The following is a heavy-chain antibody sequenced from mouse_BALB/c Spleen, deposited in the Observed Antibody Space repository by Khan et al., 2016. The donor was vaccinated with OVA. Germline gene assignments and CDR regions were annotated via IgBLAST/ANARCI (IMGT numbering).Heavy chain of an antibody. CDR1: GYTFTTAG. Sequence: QIQLVQSGPELKKPGETVRISCKASGYTFTTAGMQWVQKMPGKGLKWIGWINTHSGVPKYAEDFKGRFVFSLETSASTAYLQITNLTNEDTATDFCARGGDAFYRNDGGAMDSWGQGTSGTVSS. J-gene: IGHJ4*01. V-gene: IGHV9-4*02. D-gene: IGHD2-14*01. CDR2: INTHSGVP. CDR3: ARGGDAFYRNDGGAMDS.